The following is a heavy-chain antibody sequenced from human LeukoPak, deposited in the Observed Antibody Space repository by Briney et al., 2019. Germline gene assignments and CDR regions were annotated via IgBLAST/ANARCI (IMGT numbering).Heavy chain of an antibody. CDR3: ASTTPFYYYMDV. Sequence: EASVKVSCKASGYTFTSYDINWVRQATGQGLEWMGWMNPNSGNTGHAQKFQGRVTMTRNTSISTAYMELSSLRSEDTAVYYCASTTPFYYYMDVWGKGTTVTVSS. J-gene: IGHJ6*03. CDR1: GYTFTSYD. V-gene: IGHV1-8*01. D-gene: IGHD1-14*01. CDR2: MNPNSGNT.